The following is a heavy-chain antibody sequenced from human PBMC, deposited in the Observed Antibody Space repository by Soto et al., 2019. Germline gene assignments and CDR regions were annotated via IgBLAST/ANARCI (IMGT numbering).Heavy chain of an antibody. CDR3: AKPKERSSGWYPDAFDI. D-gene: IGHD6-19*01. Sequence: QVQLVESGGGVVQPGRSLRLSCAASGFTFSSYGMHWVRQAPGKGLEWVAVISYDGSNKYYADSVKGRFTISRDNSKNTLYLQMNSLRAEDTAVYYCAKPKERSSGWYPDAFDIWGQGTMVTVSS. J-gene: IGHJ3*02. V-gene: IGHV3-30*18. CDR1: GFTFSSYG. CDR2: ISYDGSNK.